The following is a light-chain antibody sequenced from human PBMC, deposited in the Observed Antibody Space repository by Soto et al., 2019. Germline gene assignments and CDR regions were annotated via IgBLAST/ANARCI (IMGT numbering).Light chain of an antibody. CDR3: QQYNKWPLT. V-gene: IGKV3-15*01. CDR2: FAS. J-gene: IGKJ4*01. Sequence: EIVMTQSPATLSVSPGERATLSCRASESVNNNLAWYQQKPGQAPRLLIYFASTRATGIPARFSGSGSGTEFTLTISSLQSEDFAVYYCQQYNKWPLTFGGGTKLETK. CDR1: ESVNNN.